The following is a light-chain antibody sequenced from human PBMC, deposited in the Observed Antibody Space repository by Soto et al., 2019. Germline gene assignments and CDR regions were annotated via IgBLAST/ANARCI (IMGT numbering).Light chain of an antibody. CDR1: QSIAIY. CDR3: QQRATWPWT. V-gene: IGKV3-11*01. Sequence: IVLTQSPATLSFSPGEEATLSCRASQSIAIYLAWYQQKSGQSPRLLIYDTSNRAPGIPDRFSGSASGTYFTLTISSLEPEDFAFYYCQQRATWPWTFGQGTAVEIK. CDR2: DTS. J-gene: IGKJ1*01.